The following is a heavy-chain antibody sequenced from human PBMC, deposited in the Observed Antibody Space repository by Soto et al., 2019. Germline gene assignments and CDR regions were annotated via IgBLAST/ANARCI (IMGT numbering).Heavy chain of an antibody. CDR1: GFTVSTYF. CDR2: IYTGGST. CDR3: AKGSGHCSGGSCYAPTDY. V-gene: IGHV3-53*01. D-gene: IGHD2-15*01. Sequence: PGGSLILSCAASGFTVSTYFMSWVRQAPGKGLEWVSVIYTGGSTSYADSVKGRFTISRDNSKNTVYLQMNSLRAEDTAVYYCAKGSGHCSGGSCYAPTDYWGQGTLVTVSS. J-gene: IGHJ4*02.